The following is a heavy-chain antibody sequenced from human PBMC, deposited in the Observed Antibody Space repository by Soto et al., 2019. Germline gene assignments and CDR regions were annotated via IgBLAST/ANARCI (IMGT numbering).Heavy chain of an antibody. J-gene: IGHJ6*02. Sequence: SQPLSLTCAISGDSVSSNSAAWNWIRQSPSRGLEWLGRTKYRSKWYSDYAVSVKSRITFSPDTSKNQFSLQLNSVTPEDTAVYYCGRGYYEMDVWGQGTTVTVSS. CDR1: GDSVSSNSAA. CDR3: GRGYYEMDV. V-gene: IGHV6-1*01. CDR2: TKYRSKWYS.